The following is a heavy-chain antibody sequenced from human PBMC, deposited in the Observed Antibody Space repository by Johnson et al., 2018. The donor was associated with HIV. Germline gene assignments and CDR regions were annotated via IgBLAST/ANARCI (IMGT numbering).Heavy chain of an antibody. CDR3: ARDVKYYDSSGYYSDAFDI. J-gene: IGHJ3*02. CDR2: INWNGATT. Sequence: VQLVESGGGVVQPGRSLRLSCAAAGFTFDDYGMSWVRQAPGKGLEWVSGINWNGATTGYADSVQGRFTISRDNAKKSLYLQVNSLRGEDTALYYCARDVKYYDSSGYYSDAFDIWGQGTLVTVSS. CDR1: GFTFDDYG. D-gene: IGHD3-22*01. V-gene: IGHV3-20*04.